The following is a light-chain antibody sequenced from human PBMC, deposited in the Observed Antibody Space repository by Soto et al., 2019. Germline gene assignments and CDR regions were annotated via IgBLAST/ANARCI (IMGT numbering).Light chain of an antibody. CDR2: DAS. CDR3: QQYNSYWT. V-gene: IGKV1-5*01. Sequence: DIQITQSPSTLSASVGDRVTITCRASQSISSWLAWYQQRPGKAPKLLIYDASSLESGVPSRFRGSGSGTEFTLTLSTLQPDDFATYYCQQYNSYWTFGQGTKVDI. CDR1: QSISSW. J-gene: IGKJ1*01.